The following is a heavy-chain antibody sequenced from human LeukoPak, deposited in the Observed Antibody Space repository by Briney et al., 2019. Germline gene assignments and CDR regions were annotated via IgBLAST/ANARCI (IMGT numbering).Heavy chain of an antibody. CDR1: GFTFSSYG. CDR3: AKEAPVAGGFDY. J-gene: IGHJ4*02. D-gene: IGHD6-19*01. Sequence: GGSLRLSCAASGFTFSSYGMHWVRQAPGKGLEWVAVISYDGSNKYYADSVKGRFIISRDNSKNTLYLQMNSLRAEDTAVYYCAKEAPVAGGFDYWGQGTLVTVSS. V-gene: IGHV3-30*18. CDR2: ISYDGSNK.